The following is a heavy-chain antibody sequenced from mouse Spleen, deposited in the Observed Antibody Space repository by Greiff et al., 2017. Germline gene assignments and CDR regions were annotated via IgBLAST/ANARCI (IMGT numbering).Heavy chain of an antibody. CDR1: GYAFSSYW. Sequence: VQGVESGAELVKPGASVKISCKASGYAFSSYWMNWVKQRPGKGLEWIGQIYPGDGDTNYNGKFKGKATLTADKSSSTAYMQLSSLTSEDSAVYFCARKTTHAMDYWGQGTSVTVSS. CDR3: ARKTTHAMDY. J-gene: IGHJ4*01. CDR2: IYPGDGDT. V-gene: IGHV1-80*01. D-gene: IGHD1-1*01.